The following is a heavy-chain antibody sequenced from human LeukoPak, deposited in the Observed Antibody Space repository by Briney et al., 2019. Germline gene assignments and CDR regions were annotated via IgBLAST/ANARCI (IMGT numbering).Heavy chain of an antibody. D-gene: IGHD4-23*01. CDR3: AREDYGGNSGAAY. CDR1: GGSISSGDYY. Sequence: SQTLSLTCTVSGGSISSGDYYWGWIRQPPGKGLEWIGYIYYSGNTYYNPSLKTRVTISVDTSKNQFSLKLSSVTAADTAVYYCAREDYGGNSGAAYWGQGTPGTVSS. J-gene: IGHJ4*02. CDR2: IYYSGNT. V-gene: IGHV4-30-4*08.